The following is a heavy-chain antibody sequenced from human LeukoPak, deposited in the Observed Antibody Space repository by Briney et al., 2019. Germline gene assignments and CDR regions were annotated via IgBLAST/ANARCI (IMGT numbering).Heavy chain of an antibody. CDR1: GGSISSSSYY. V-gene: IGHV4-39*07. J-gene: IGHJ4*02. CDR3: ASNIVATEGAFDY. D-gene: IGHD5-12*01. Sequence: SETLSLTCTVSGGSISSSSYYWGWIRQPPGKGLEWIGSIYYSGSTYYNPSLKSRVTISVDTSKNQFSLKLSSVTAADTAVYYCASNIVATEGAFDYWGQGTLVTVSS. CDR2: IYYSGST.